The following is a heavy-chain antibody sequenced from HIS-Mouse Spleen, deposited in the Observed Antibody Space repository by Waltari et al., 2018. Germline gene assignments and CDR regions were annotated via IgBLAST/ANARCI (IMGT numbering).Heavy chain of an antibody. CDR2: ISYDGSNK. CDR3: ARVNGIAVAGTDAFDI. V-gene: IGHV3-30-3*01. CDR1: GFTFSSYS. J-gene: IGHJ3*02. Sequence: QVPLVESGGGVVQPGRSLGLSCAASGFTFSSYSMHWVRQAPGKGLEWVAVISYDGSNKYYADSVKGRFTISRDNSKNTLYLQMNSLRAEDTAVYYCARVNGIAVAGTDAFDIWGQGTMVTVSS. D-gene: IGHD6-19*01.